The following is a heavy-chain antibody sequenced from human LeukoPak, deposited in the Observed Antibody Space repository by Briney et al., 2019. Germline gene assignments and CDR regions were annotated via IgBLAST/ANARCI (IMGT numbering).Heavy chain of an antibody. V-gene: IGHV3-23*01. D-gene: IGHD6-13*01. CDR2: ISGSGGST. CDR1: GFTFSSYG. CDR3: AKDVDLAADADY. Sequence: GGSLRLSCVVSGFTFSSYGMHWVRQAPGKGLEWVSAISGSGGSTYYADSVKGRFTISRDNSKNTLYLQMNSLRAEDTAVYYCAKDVDLAADADYWGQGTLVTVSS. J-gene: IGHJ4*02.